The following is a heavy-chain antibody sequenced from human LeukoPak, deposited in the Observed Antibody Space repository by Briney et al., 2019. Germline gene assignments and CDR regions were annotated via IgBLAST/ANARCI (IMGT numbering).Heavy chain of an antibody. CDR2: IIPIFGTA. CDR3: ARGQLWFGETYYYYYYMDV. V-gene: IGHV1-69*05. J-gene: IGHJ6*03. Sequence: SVKVSCKASGGTFSSYAISWVRQAPGQGLEWMGRIIPIFGTANYAQKFQGRVTITTDESTSTAYMELSSLRSEDTAVYYCARGQLWFGETYYYYYYMDVWGKGTTVTVSS. D-gene: IGHD3-10*01. CDR1: GGTFSSYA.